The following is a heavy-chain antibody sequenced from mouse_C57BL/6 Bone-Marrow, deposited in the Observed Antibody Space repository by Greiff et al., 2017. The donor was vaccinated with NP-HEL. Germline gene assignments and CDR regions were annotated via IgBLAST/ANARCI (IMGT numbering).Heavy chain of an antibody. D-gene: IGHD1-1*01. CDR3: ASQLRYGSSYWYFDV. V-gene: IGHV5-6*02. CDR1: GFTFSSYG. CDR2: ISSGGSYT. Sequence: DVKLVESGGDLVKPGGSLKLSCAASGFTFSSYGMSWVRQTPDKRLEWVATISSGGSYTYYPDSVKGRFTISRDNAKNTLYLQMSSLKSEDTAMYYCASQLRYGSSYWYFDVWGTGTTVTVSS. J-gene: IGHJ1*03.